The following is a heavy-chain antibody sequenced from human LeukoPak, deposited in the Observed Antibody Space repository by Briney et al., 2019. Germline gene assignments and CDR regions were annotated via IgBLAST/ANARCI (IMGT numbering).Heavy chain of an antibody. D-gene: IGHD3-22*01. CDR3: ARDLGFYDSSGYHY. CDR1: GFTFSSYG. V-gene: IGHV3-NL1*01. J-gene: IGHJ4*02. CDR2: IYSGGST. Sequence: GGSLRLSCAASGFTFSSYGMHWVRQAPGKGLEWVSVIYSGGSTYYADSVKGRFTISRDNSKNTLYLQMNSLRAEDTAVYYCARDLGFYDSSGYHYWGQGTLVTVSS.